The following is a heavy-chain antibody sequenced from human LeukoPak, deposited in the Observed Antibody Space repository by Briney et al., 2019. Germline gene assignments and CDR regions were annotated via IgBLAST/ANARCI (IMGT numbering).Heavy chain of an antibody. CDR2: ISAYNGNT. J-gene: IGHJ4*02. CDR3: GRAADSGSYYNSGFDY. CDR1: GYTFTSYG. D-gene: IGHD3-10*01. Sequence: ASVKVSSKASGYTFTSYGISWVRQAPGQGLEWMGWISAYNGNTNYAQKLQGGVTMTTDTSTSTAYMELRSLRSDDTAVYYCGRAADSGSYYNSGFDYWGQGTLVTVSA. V-gene: IGHV1-18*01.